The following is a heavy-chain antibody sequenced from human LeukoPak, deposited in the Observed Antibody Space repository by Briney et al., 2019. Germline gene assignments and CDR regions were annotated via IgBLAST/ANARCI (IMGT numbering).Heavy chain of an antibody. J-gene: IGHJ4*02. CDR2: IYYSGST. CDR3: ARGLYDYVWGGYRYSASRFDY. D-gene: IGHD3-16*02. Sequence: SETLSLTCTVSGGSISSGGYYWSWIRQHPGKGLEWIGYIYYSGSTYYNPSLKSRVTISVDTSENQFSLKLSSVTAADTAVYYCARGLYDYVWGGYRYSASRFDYWGQGTLVTVSS. CDR1: GGSISSGGYY. V-gene: IGHV4-31*03.